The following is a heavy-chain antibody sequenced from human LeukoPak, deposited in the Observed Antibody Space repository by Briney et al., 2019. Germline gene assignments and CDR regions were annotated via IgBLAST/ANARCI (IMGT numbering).Heavy chain of an antibody. Sequence: GGSLRLSCAASGFTFSSYSMTWVRQAPGKGLEWVSAISGSGGSTYYADSVKGRFTISRDNSKNTLYLQMNSLRAEDTAVYYCAKPQTYYDSSLGYWGQGTLVTVSS. CDR2: ISGSGGST. J-gene: IGHJ4*02. CDR1: GFTFSSYS. CDR3: AKPQTYYDSSLGY. D-gene: IGHD3-22*01. V-gene: IGHV3-23*01.